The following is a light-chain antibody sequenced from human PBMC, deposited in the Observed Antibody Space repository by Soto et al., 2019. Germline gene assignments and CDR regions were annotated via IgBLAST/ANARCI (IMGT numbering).Light chain of an antibody. Sequence: AIQLTQSPSSLSASEGDRVTITCRAAQGISSALAWYQQKPGKAPNLLIYDASSLQRGVPSRFRGSGSGTDFTLTISSLQPEDCATYYRQQFNSYPLTFGGGTKVDIK. V-gene: IGKV1-13*02. CDR2: DAS. CDR1: QGISSA. CDR3: QQFNSYPLT. J-gene: IGKJ4*01.